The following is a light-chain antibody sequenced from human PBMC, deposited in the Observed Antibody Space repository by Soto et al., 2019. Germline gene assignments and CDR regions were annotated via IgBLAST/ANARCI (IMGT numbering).Light chain of an antibody. CDR3: QQYDKGVT. CDR2: DAS. Sequence: DIQMTQSPSSLSASVGDRVTITCQATQAINNYLSWYHQKPGKAPKLLIYDASNLGTGVPSRFSGSGSGTHFTFTISSLQPEDIATYYCQQYDKGVTFGQGTRLEI. J-gene: IGKJ5*01. CDR1: QAINNY. V-gene: IGKV1-33*01.